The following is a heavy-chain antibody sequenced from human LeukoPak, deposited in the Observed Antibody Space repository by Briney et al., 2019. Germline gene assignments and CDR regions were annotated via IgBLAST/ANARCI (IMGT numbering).Heavy chain of an antibody. D-gene: IGHD6-19*01. CDR3: ARARGIAVAGRGLGY. V-gene: IGHV1-8*01. CDR1: GYTFTSYD. Sequence: ASVKVSCKASGYTFTSYDINWVRQATGQELEWMGWMNPNSGDTGYAQKFQGRVTMTRNTSISTAYMELSSLTSEDTAVYYCARARGIAVAGRGLGYWGQGTLVTVSS. CDR2: MNPNSGDT. J-gene: IGHJ4*02.